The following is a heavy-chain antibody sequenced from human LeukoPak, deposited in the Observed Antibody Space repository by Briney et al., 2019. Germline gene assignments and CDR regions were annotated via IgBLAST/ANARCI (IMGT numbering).Heavy chain of an antibody. D-gene: IGHD1-1*01. V-gene: IGHV1-18*01. CDR1: GYTFTSYG. Sequence: GASVKISCKAYGYTFTSYGSSWVRQAPGQWLEWFGWISAYNCNTNYAQKLQGRVTMTTDTSTRTAYMELRSLRSDDTTVYYCARDPGYRDFDYWGQGTLVTGSS. CDR3: ARDPGYRDFDY. J-gene: IGHJ4*02. CDR2: ISAYNCNT.